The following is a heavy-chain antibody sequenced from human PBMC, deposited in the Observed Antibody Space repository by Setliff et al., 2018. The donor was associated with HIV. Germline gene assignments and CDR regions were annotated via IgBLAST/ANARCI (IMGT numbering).Heavy chain of an antibody. CDR3: TRRLTGRTFWYFDL. Sequence: PGESLKISCKGSGYDFSSYFIGWVRQMPGKGLEWMGIIYPGDSDTRYSPSFQGQVTISADKSISTAYLQWNSLKVSDTAIYYCTRRLTGRTFWYFDLWGRGTPVTAPQ. D-gene: IGHD3-9*01. V-gene: IGHV5-51*01. CDR2: IYPGDSDT. J-gene: IGHJ2*01. CDR1: GYDFSSYF.